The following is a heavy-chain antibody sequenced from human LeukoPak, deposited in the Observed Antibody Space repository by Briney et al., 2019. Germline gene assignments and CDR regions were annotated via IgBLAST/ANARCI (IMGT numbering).Heavy chain of an antibody. Sequence: GGSLRLSCAASKFTFSNYWMSWVRQAPGQGLEWVANIKYDGSEKYYVDSVKGRFTVSRDNAKNSLYLQMNSLRVEDTAVYYCARDDGGESNWGSIDYWGQGTLVTVSS. J-gene: IGHJ4*02. CDR1: KFTFSNYW. D-gene: IGHD7-27*01. V-gene: IGHV3-7*05. CDR2: IKYDGSEK. CDR3: ARDDGGESNWGSIDY.